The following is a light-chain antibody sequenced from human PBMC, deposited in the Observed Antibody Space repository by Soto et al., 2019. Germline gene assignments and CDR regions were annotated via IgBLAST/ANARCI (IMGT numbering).Light chain of an antibody. CDR1: QSLLHRNGYNY. CDR3: MQALQTWT. CDR2: LGS. V-gene: IGKV2-28*01. J-gene: IGKJ1*01. Sequence: DIEMTQSPLSLPVTPGEPASISCRSSQSLLHRNGYNYLDWYLQKPGQSPQLLIYLGSNRASGVPDRFSGSGSGTDFTLKISRVEAEDVGVYYCMQALQTWTFGQGTKVEIK.